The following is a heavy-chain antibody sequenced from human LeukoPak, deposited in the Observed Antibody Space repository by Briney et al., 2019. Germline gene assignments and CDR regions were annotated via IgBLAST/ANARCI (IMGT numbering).Heavy chain of an antibody. J-gene: IGHJ4*02. Sequence: PGGSLRLSCAASGFTFSSYAMSWVRQAPGKGLEWVSGISGGGGTTYYADSVKGRFTISRDNSKNTLYLQMNSLRAEDTAVYYCARRPTSMVAFDYWGQGTLATVSS. CDR2: ISGGGGTT. CDR3: ARRPTSMVAFDY. CDR1: GFTFSSYA. V-gene: IGHV3-23*01. D-gene: IGHD3-10*01.